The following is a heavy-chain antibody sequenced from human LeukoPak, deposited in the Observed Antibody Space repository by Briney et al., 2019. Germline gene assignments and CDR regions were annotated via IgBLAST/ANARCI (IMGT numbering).Heavy chain of an antibody. Sequence: PSETLSLSCTVSGGSISSYYWSWLRQPPGKGLEWTGYIYYSGSSNYSPSLKSRVTISVDMSKNQFSLKLRSVTAADTAVYYCARTSHSSGWYGSPALYYFDLWGQGTLVTVSS. J-gene: IGHJ4*02. CDR1: GGSISSYY. CDR3: ARTSHSSGWYGSPALYYFDL. V-gene: IGHV4-59*08. CDR2: IYYSGSS. D-gene: IGHD6-19*01.